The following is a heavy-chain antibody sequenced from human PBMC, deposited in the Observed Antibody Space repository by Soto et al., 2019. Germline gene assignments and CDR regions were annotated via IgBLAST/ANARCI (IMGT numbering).Heavy chain of an antibody. CDR1: GYSFTSYW. CDR2: IYPGDSDT. J-gene: IGHJ6*02. V-gene: IGHV5-51*01. Sequence: GESLKISCKGSGYSFTSYWIGWVRQMPGKGLEWMGIIYPGDSDTRYSPSFQGQVTISADKSISTAYLQWSSLKASDTAMYYCARRPSTGTTLYGMDVWGPGTTVTVSS. D-gene: IGHD1-7*01. CDR3: ARRPSTGTTLYGMDV.